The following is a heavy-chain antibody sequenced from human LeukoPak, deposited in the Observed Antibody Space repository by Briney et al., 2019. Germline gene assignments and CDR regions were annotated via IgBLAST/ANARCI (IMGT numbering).Heavy chain of an antibody. D-gene: IGHD3-22*01. CDR2: INHSGGT. CDR3: ARDHDSSGYYADY. V-gene: IGHV4-34*01. J-gene: IGHJ4*02. Sequence: SETLSLTCAVYGGSFSGYYWSWIRQPPGKGLEWIGEINHSGGTNYNPSLKSRVTISVDTSKNQFSLKLSSVTAADTAVYYCARDHDSSGYYADYWGQGTLVTVSS. CDR1: GGSFSGYY.